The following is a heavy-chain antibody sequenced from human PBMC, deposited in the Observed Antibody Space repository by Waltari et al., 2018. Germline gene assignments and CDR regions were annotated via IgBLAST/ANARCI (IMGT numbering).Heavy chain of an antibody. CDR1: GDSISGNYW. CDR3: ARDRGRGLYLDS. V-gene: IGHV4-4*02. CDR2: IHGSGRS. D-gene: IGHD2-15*01. J-gene: IGHJ4*02. Sequence: TCAVSGDSISGNYWWSWVRQPPGKGLEWIGQIHGSGRSNYNPSLESRVTVSIDTSNNHFSLKVTSATAADTAVYYCARDRGRGLYLDSWGQGTLVTVSP.